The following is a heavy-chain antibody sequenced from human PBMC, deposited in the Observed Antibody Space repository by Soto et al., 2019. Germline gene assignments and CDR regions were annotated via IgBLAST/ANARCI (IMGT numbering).Heavy chain of an antibody. J-gene: IGHJ6*03. CDR2: IYYSGST. D-gene: IGHD1-1*01. Sequence: SETLSLTCTVSGGSISSYYWSWIRQPPGKGLEWIGYIYYSGSTNYNPSLKSRVTISVDTSKNQFSLKLSSVTAADTAVYYCARTTWTADYYYYYMDVWGKGTTVTVSS. CDR1: GGSISSYY. V-gene: IGHV4-59*01. CDR3: ARTTWTADYYYYYMDV.